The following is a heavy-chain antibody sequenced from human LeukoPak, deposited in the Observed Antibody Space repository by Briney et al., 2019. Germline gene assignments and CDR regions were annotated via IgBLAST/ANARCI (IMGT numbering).Heavy chain of an antibody. V-gene: IGHV1-69*13. J-gene: IGHJ4*02. CDR3: ARDTGASTGGNYIFDY. CDR2: IIPIFGTA. CDR1: GGTFSSYA. D-gene: IGHD4-23*01. Sequence: ASVKVSCKASGGTFSSYAISWVRQAPGQGLEWMGGIIPIFGTANYAQKFQGRVTITADESTSTAYMELSSLRSEDTAVYCCARDTGASTGGNYIFDYWGQGTLVTVSS.